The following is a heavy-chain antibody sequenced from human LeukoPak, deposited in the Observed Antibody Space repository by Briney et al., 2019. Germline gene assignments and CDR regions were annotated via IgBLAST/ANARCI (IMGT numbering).Heavy chain of an antibody. J-gene: IGHJ4*02. D-gene: IGHD5-24*01. Sequence: GGSLRLSCAASGFTFSDYYMSWIRQAPGKGLEWVSYISSSGSTIYYADSVKGRFTISRDSAKNSLFLQMNSLRAEDTAVYYCARDRRDGYNRFDYWSQGTLVTVSS. CDR3: ARDRRDGYNRFDY. CDR2: ISSSGSTI. V-gene: IGHV3-11*04. CDR1: GFTFSDYY.